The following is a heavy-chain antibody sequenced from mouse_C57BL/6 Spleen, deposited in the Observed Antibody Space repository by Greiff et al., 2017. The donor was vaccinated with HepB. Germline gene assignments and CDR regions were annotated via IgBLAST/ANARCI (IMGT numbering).Heavy chain of an antibody. V-gene: IGHV1-69*01. D-gene: IGHD3-2*02. Sequence: VKLQQPGAELVMPGASVKLSCKASGYTFTSYWMHWVKQRPGQGLEWIGEIDPSDSYTNYNQKFKGKSTLTVDKSSSTAYMQLSSLTSEDSAVYYCARRRDSSGYWFAYWGQGTLVTVSA. CDR3: ARRRDSSGYWFAY. CDR2: IDPSDSYT. CDR1: GYTFTSYW. J-gene: IGHJ3*01.